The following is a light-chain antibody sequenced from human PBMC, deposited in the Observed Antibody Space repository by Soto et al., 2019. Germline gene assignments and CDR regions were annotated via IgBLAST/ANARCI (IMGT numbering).Light chain of an antibody. V-gene: IGKV1-39*01. CDR2: AAS. Sequence: DIQITQSPSSLSASVGDRVTITCRASQSISSYLNWYQQKQGKAPKLLIYAASSLQSGVPSRFSGSGSGTDFTLTISSLQPEDFETYYCQQSYSNPRTFGQGTKVDI. CDR3: QQSYSNPRT. CDR1: QSISSY. J-gene: IGKJ1*01.